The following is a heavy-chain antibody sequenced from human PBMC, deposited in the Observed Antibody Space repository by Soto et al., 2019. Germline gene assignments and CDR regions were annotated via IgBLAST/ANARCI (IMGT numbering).Heavy chain of an antibody. CDR3: ARVCYYYASSGYYYYFDY. D-gene: IGHD3-22*01. J-gene: IGHJ4*02. Sequence: QVQLVQSGAEVKKPGSSVKVSCKASGGTFSSYAISWVRQAPGQGLEWMGGTIPIFGTANYAQKFKGRVTXXAXXSTTTAYMELSSLRSEDTAVYYCARVCYYYASSGYYYYFDYWGQGTLVTVSS. V-gene: IGHV1-69*12. CDR1: GGTFSSYA. CDR2: TIPIFGTA.